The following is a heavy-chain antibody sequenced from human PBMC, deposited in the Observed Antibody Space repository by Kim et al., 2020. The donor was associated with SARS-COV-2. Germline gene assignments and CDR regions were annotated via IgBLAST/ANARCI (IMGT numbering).Heavy chain of an antibody. D-gene: IGHD2-2*01. CDR3: ARIYCSSTSCYYSYYFDY. V-gene: IGHV3-11*03. CDR2: ISSSSYT. J-gene: IGHJ4*02. CDR1: GFTFSDYY. Sequence: GGSLRLSCAASGFTFSDYYMSWIRQAPGKGLEWVSYISSSSYTNYADSVKGRFTISRDNAKNSLYLQMNSLRAEDTAVYYCARIYCSSTSCYYSYYFDYWGQGTLVTVSS.